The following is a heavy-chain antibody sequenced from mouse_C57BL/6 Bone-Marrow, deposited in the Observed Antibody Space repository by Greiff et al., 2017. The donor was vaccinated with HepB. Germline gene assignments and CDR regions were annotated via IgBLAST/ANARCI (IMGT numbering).Heavy chain of an antibody. D-gene: IGHD1-1*01. CDR3: TSLYGSSYWYFDV. J-gene: IGHJ1*03. Sequence: VQLQQSGTVLARPGASVKMSCKTSGYTFTSYWMHWVKQRPGQGLEWIGAIYPGNSDTSYNQKFKGKAKLTAVTSASTAYMELSSLTNEDSVVYYCTSLYGSSYWYFDVWGTGTTVTVSS. CDR2: IYPGNSDT. V-gene: IGHV1-5*01. CDR1: GYTFTSYW.